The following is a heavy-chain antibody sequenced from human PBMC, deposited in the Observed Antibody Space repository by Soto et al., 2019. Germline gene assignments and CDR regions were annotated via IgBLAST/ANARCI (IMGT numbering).Heavy chain of an antibody. D-gene: IGHD6-19*01. CDR3: ARDFIAVAGPY. V-gene: IGHV3-33*01. J-gene: IGHJ4*02. CDR1: GFTFSSYG. CDR2: IWYDGSNK. Sequence: GGSLRLSCAASGFTFSSYGMHWVRQAPGKGLEWVAVIWYDGSNKYYADSVKGRFTISRDNSKNTLYLQMSSLRAEDTAVYYCARDFIAVAGPYWGQGTLVTVSS.